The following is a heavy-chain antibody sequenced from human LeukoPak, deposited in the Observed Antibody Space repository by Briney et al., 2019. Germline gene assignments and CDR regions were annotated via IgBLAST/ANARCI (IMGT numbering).Heavy chain of an antibody. CDR2: ISSSGSTI. Sequence: QPGGSLRLSCAASGFTFSSYEMNWVRQAPGKGLQWVSYISSSGSTIYYTDSVKGRFTISRDNAKNSLFLQMNSLRAEDTAVYYCARETYDSSGYVSADAFDIWGQGTMVTVSS. CDR1: GFTFSSYE. V-gene: IGHV3-48*03. J-gene: IGHJ3*02. CDR3: ARETYDSSGYVSADAFDI. D-gene: IGHD3-22*01.